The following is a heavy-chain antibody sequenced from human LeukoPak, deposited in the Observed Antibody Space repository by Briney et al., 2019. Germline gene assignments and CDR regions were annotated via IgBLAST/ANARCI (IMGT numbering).Heavy chain of an antibody. D-gene: IGHD3-10*01. J-gene: IGHJ6*02. CDR3: TRGSGTYFYYGLDF. V-gene: IGHV3-49*04. CDR1: GFTFSSYE. Sequence: GGSLRLSCAASGFTFSSYEMNWVRQAPGKGLEWVGFIRVKAYGGTAEYAASVKGRFTISRDDSIGIAYLQMNSLKTEDTAVYYCTRGSGTYFYYGLDFWGQGTTVTVSS. CDR2: IRVKAYGGTA.